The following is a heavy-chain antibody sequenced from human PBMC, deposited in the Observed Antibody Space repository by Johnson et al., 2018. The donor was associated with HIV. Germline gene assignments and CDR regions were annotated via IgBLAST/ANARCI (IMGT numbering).Heavy chain of an antibody. Sequence: QVQLVESGGGVVRPGESLRLSCAASGFTFSDYYMSWIRQAPGKGLEWVSYISSSGSTMYYADSVKGRFTISRDNAKNSLYLQMNSLRAEDTAVYYCARGAYLRIAAAGTDAFDIWGQGTMVTVSS. CDR3: ARGAYLRIAAAGTDAFDI. D-gene: IGHD6-13*01. CDR1: GFTFSDYY. J-gene: IGHJ3*02. CDR2: ISSSGSTM. V-gene: IGHV3-11*04.